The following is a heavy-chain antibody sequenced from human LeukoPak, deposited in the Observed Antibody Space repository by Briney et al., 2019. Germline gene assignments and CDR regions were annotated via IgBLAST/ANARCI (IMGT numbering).Heavy chain of an antibody. Sequence: PGGSLRLSCTASGFTFSSYAMTWVRQAPGKGLEWVSGISGSGLSTYYADSVKGRFTISRDNSKNMLYLQMNSLRAEDTAVYYCGKDKVVAAGDDAFHIWGQGTMVTVSS. D-gene: IGHD2-2*01. J-gene: IGHJ3*02. V-gene: IGHV3-23*01. CDR2: ISGSGLST. CDR1: GFTFSSYA. CDR3: GKDKVVAAGDDAFHI.